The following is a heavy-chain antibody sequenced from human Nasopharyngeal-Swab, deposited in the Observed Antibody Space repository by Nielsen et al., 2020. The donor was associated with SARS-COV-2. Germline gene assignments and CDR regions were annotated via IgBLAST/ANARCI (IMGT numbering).Heavy chain of an antibody. CDR3: ARLDARTIIWGGMDV. CDR2: ISYSGST. D-gene: IGHD3-16*01. V-gene: IGHV4-39*07. J-gene: IGHJ6*02. Sequence: RQAPGKGLEWIGSISYSGSTYYNPSLKSRVTISVDTSKNQFSLKLSSVTAADTAVYYCARLDARTIIWGGMDVWGQGTTVTVSS.